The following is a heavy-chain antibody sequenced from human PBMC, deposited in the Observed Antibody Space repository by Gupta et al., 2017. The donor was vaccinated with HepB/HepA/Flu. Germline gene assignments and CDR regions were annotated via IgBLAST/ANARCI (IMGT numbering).Heavy chain of an antibody. CDR3: ARREKFDSFDS. Sequence: QLQLQESGPGLVKPSETLSLTCSVAGGSISNSNYYWDWIRQPPGKVLEWLGSISHDGTTDDNPSLKSRVTISADTSKNQVSLKVISVSAADTAVYYWARREKFDSFDSWGQGILVTVSS. V-gene: IGHV4-39*01. CDR1: GGSISNSNYY. J-gene: IGHJ4*02. CDR2: ISHDGTT.